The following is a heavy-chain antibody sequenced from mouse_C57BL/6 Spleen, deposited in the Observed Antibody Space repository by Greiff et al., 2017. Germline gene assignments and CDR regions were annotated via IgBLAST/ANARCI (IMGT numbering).Heavy chain of an antibody. Sequence: VQRVESGAELVKPGASVKLSCKASGYTFTEYTINWVKQRSGQGLEWIGWFYPGSGSIKYNEKFKDQATLTADKSSSQVYMELSRLTSVHSAVYCCARHEEGSSGYTTWLAYWGQGTLVTVSA. CDR2: FYPGSGSI. CDR3: ARHEEGSSGYTTWLAY. V-gene: IGHV1-62-2*01. CDR1: GYTFTEYT. J-gene: IGHJ3*01. D-gene: IGHD3-2*02.